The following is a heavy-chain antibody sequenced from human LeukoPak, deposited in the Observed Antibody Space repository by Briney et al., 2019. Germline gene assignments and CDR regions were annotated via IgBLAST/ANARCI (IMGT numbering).Heavy chain of an antibody. V-gene: IGHV3-21*01. CDR3: ARDLITMVRGVIMHSYKYYYGMDV. CDR2: ISSSSSHI. J-gene: IGHJ6*02. CDR1: GFTFSSYS. D-gene: IGHD3-10*01. Sequence: GGSLRLSCAASGFTFSSYSMNWVRQAPGKGLEWVSSISSSSSHIYYAHSVKGRFTISRHNAKNSLYLQMNSLRAEDTAVYYCARDLITMVRGVIMHSYKYYYGMDVWGQGTTVTVSS.